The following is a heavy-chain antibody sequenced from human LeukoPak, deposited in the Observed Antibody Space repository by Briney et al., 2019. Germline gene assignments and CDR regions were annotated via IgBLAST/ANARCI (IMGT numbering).Heavy chain of an antibody. CDR3: AREPEGGNVDY. CDR2: IKQDGSEK. V-gene: IGHV3-7*03. CDR1: GFTFSSYW. D-gene: IGHD1-1*01. J-gene: IGHJ4*02. Sequence: GGSLRLSCAASGFTFSSYWMSWVRQAPGKGLERVANIKQDGSEKYYVDSVKGRFTISRDNAKNSLYLQMNSLRAEDTAVYYCAREPEGGNVDYWGQGTLVTVSS.